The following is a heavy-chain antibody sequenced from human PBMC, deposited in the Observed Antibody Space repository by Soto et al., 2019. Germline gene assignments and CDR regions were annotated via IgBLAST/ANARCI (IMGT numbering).Heavy chain of an antibody. CDR3: ARPIIANQLLYAPFDY. V-gene: IGHV1-69*13. CDR1: GGTFSSYA. D-gene: IGHD2-2*02. J-gene: IGHJ4*02. Sequence: SVKVSCKASGGTFSSYAISWVRQAPGQGLEWMGGIIPIFGTANYAQKFQGRVTITADESTSTAYMELSSLRSEDTAVYYCARPIIANQLLYAPFDYWGQGTLVTVYS. CDR2: IIPIFGTA.